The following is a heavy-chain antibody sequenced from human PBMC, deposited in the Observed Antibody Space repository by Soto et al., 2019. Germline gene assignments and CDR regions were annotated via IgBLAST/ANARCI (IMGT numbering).Heavy chain of an antibody. J-gene: IGHJ4*02. CDR2: ISGSGGST. Sequence: GGSLRLSCVVSGFTFSSYAMSWVRQAPGKGLEWVLSISGSGGSTYYADSVKGRFTISRDNSKNTLYLQMNSLRAEDTAIYYCAKAPWLFLFDYWGQGTLVTVSS. CDR1: GFTFSSYA. V-gene: IGHV3-23*01. CDR3: AKAPWLFLFDY. D-gene: IGHD3-9*01.